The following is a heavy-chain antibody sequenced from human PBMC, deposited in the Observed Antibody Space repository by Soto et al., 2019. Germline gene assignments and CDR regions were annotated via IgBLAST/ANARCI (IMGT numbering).Heavy chain of an antibody. CDR3: ARVPSTYYYDSSATGPFDY. Sequence: ASVKVSCKASGYTFTSYYMHWVRQAPGQGLEWMGIINPSGGSTSYAQKFQGRVTMTRDTSTSTVYMELSSLRSENTAVYYCARVPSTYYYDSSATGPFDYWGQGTLVTVSS. J-gene: IGHJ4*02. CDR1: GYTFTSYY. V-gene: IGHV1-46*01. CDR2: INPSGGST. D-gene: IGHD3-22*01.